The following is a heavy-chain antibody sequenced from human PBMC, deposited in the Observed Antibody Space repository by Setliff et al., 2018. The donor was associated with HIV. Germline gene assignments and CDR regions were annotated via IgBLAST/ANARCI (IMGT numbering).Heavy chain of an antibody. CDR3: ARNYFDTSGWSAVDY. J-gene: IGHJ4*02. D-gene: IGHD3-22*01. CDR2: IIPIFGTT. V-gene: IGHV1-69*13. Sequence: GASVKVSCKASGGTFSSYTISWVRQAPGQGLEWMGGIIPIFGTTNYAQKFQGRVTITADESTSTAYMELSSLRSEDTAVYYCARNYFDTSGWSAVDYWGQGTLVTVSS. CDR1: GGTFSSYT.